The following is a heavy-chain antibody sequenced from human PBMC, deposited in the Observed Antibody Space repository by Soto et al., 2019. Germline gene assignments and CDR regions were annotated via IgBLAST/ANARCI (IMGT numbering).Heavy chain of an antibody. Sequence: PSQTLSLTCAISGNSVSSDIAAWNWVRQSPSRGLEWLGRTRYRSKWYTDYATSVKSRISINPDTSKNQVSLQLNSVTPEDTAVYYSAREGRGTWTYYFDFWGQGILVTVSS. CDR1: GNSVSSDIAA. D-gene: IGHD1-1*01. CDR2: TRYRSKWYT. J-gene: IGHJ4*02. CDR3: AREGRGTWTYYFDF. V-gene: IGHV6-1*01.